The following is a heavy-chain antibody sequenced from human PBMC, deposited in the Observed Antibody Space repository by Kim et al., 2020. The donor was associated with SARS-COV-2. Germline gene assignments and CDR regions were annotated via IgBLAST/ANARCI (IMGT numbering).Heavy chain of an antibody. D-gene: IGHD3-16*01. V-gene: IGHV1-18*01. CDR2: ISAYNGNT. Sequence: ASVKVSCKASGYTFTSYGISWVRQAPGQGLEWMGWISAYNGNTNYAQKLQGRVTMTTDTSTSTAYMELRSLRSDDTAVYYCARDWGSYSGPLLFDYWGQGTLGTVSS. CDR3: ARDWGSYSGPLLFDY. CDR1: GYTFTSYG. J-gene: IGHJ4*02.